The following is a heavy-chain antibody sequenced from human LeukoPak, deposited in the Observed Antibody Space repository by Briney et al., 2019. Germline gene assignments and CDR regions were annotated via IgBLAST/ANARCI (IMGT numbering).Heavy chain of an antibody. CDR3: ARANGPGRHYFDY. D-gene: IGHD3-10*01. V-gene: IGHV3-48*03. Sequence: PGGSLRLSCAASGFTFSSYEMNWVRQAPGKGLEWVSYISSSGSTIYYADSVKGRFTISRDNAKNSLYLQMNSLRAEDTAVYYCARANGPGRHYFDYRGQGTLVTVSS. J-gene: IGHJ4*02. CDR2: ISSSGSTI. CDR1: GFTFSSYE.